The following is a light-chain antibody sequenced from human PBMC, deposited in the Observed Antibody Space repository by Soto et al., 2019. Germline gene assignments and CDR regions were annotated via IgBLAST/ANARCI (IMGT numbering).Light chain of an antibody. Sequence: QSVLTQPPSVSGAPGQRVTISCTGTSSNIGAGYDVHWYQQFPGTAPKLLIYGNRNRPSGVPDQFSGSKSGTSASLAITGLQAEDEATYYCQSCDSSLSGSGVFGTGTKVTVL. CDR2: GNR. V-gene: IGLV1-40*01. CDR1: SSNIGAGYD. CDR3: QSCDSSLSGSGV. J-gene: IGLJ1*01.